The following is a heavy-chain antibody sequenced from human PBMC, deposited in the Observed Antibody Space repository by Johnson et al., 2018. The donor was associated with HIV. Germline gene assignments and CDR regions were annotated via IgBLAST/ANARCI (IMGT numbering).Heavy chain of an antibody. Sequence: MLLVESGGGLVQPGGSLRLSCAAAGFTFSSYVMTCVRQAPGKGLVWVSRINSDGSSTYYADSVKGRFTISRDNSKNSLFLQINSLRVEDTAVYYCARSGGYPNAFDMWGQGTLVTVPA. J-gene: IGHJ3*02. CDR2: INSDGSST. CDR1: GFTFSSYV. V-gene: IGHV3-74*02. D-gene: IGHD6-13*01. CDR3: ARSGGYPNAFDM.